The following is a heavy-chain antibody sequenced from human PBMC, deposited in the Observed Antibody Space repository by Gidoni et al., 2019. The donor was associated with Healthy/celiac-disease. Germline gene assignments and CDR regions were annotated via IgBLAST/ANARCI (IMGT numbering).Heavy chain of an antibody. CDR2: INHSGST. Sequence: QVQLQQWGAGLLKPSETLSLTCAVYGGSFSGYYWSWIRQPPGKGLEWIGEINHSGSTNYNPSLKSRVTISVDTSKNQFSLKLSSVTAADTAVYYCARGVSSWYSYYFDYWGQGTLVTVSS. CDR1: GGSFSGYY. V-gene: IGHV4-34*01. J-gene: IGHJ4*02. D-gene: IGHD6-13*01. CDR3: ARGVSSWYSYYFDY.